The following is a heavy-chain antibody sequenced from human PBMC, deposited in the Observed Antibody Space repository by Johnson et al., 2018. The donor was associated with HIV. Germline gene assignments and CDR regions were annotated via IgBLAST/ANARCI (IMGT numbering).Heavy chain of an antibody. CDR1: GFTFSSYW. D-gene: IGHD6-13*01. CDR3: AKDLGGYSSSWNNAFDI. V-gene: IGHV3-7*01. Sequence: VQLVESGGGLVQPGGSLRLSCAASGFTFSSYWMSWVRQAPGKGLEWVANIKQDGSEKYYVDSVKGRFTISRDNSKNTLYLQMNSLRAEDTAVYYCAKDLGGYSSSWNNAFDIWGQGTMVTVSS. J-gene: IGHJ3*02. CDR2: IKQDGSEK.